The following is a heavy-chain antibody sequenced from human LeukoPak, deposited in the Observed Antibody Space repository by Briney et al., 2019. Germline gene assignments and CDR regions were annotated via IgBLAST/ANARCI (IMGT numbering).Heavy chain of an antibody. J-gene: IGHJ4*02. Sequence: PGGSLRLSCAASGFTVSSNYMSWVRQAPGKGLEWVSVIYSGGSTYYADSVKGRFTISRDNSKNTLYLQVNSLRAEDTAVYYCARAYSGSCFDYWGLGTLVTVSS. CDR2: IYSGGST. D-gene: IGHD1-26*01. CDR1: GFTVSSNY. V-gene: IGHV3-53*01. CDR3: ARAYSGSCFDY.